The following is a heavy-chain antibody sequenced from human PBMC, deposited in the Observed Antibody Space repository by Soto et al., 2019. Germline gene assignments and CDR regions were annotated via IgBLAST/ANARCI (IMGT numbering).Heavy chain of an antibody. CDR1: GVSISPYY. CDR2: VYYSGNT. J-gene: IGHJ6*03. D-gene: IGHD6-13*01. V-gene: IGHV4-59*01. CDR3: ARKGAAASYAHYYMDV. Sequence: QVQLQESGPGLVKPSETLSLTCTVSGVSISPYYWSWILQPPGKGLEWIGYVYYSGNTNYNPSLESRVTISVDTSRYRFSLNLTSATAADTAVYYCARKGAAASYAHYYMDVWGRGTAVTVSS.